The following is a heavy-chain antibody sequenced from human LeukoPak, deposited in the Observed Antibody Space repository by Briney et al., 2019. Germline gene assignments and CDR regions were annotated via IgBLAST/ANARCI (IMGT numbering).Heavy chain of an antibody. D-gene: IGHD3-3*01. CDR2: IKQDGSEK. Sequence: GGSLRLSCAASGFTFSTYWMTWVRQAPGKGLEWVANIKQDGSEKYYVDSVKGRFTISRDNAKNSLYLQMNSLRAEDTAVYYCARALITIFGVVIWAFDIWGQGTMVTVSS. CDR3: ARALITIFGVVIWAFDI. J-gene: IGHJ3*02. V-gene: IGHV3-7*01. CDR1: GFTFSTYW.